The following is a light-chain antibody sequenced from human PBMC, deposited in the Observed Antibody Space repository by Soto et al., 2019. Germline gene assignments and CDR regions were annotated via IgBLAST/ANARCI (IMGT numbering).Light chain of an antibody. V-gene: IGKV4-1*01. CDR3: QQYYNTPIT. J-gene: IGKJ5*01. Sequence: DIVMTQFPDSLAVSLGERATINCKSSQSVLYSSNNKNDLAWYQQKPRQSPKLLIYWASTRESGVPDRFSGSGSGTDFTLTISSLQAEDVAVYYCQQYYNTPITFGQGTRLEI. CDR2: WAS. CDR1: QSVLYSSNNKND.